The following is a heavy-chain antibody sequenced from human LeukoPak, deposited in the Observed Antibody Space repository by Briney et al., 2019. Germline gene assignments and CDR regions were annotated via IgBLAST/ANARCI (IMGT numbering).Heavy chain of an antibody. D-gene: IGHD3-3*01. V-gene: IGHV4-39*07. CDR3: AREYQEWPDAYYYFDY. CDR1: GGSISSSSYY. Sequence: SETLSLTCTVSGGSISSSSYYWGWIRQPPGKGLEWIGSIYYSGSTYYNPSLKSRVTISVDTSKNQFSLKLSSVTAADTAVYYCAREYQEWPDAYYYFDYWGQGTLVTVSS. J-gene: IGHJ4*02. CDR2: IYYSGST.